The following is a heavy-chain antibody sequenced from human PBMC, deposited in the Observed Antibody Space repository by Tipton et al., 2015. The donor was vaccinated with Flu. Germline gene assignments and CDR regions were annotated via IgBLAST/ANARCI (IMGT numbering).Heavy chain of an antibody. J-gene: IGHJ6*02. CDR1: GFSVSGNF. Sequence: SLRLSCAVSGFSVSGNFMSWVRRAPGKGLEWVSVVYAGGSTRHADSLKGRFTISRDTSKNALNLQMNNLRAEDTATYYCARVASSGANYHGMDVWGQGTTVTVSS. V-gene: IGHV3-53*01. D-gene: IGHD3-16*01. CDR3: ARVASSGANYHGMDV. CDR2: VYAGGST.